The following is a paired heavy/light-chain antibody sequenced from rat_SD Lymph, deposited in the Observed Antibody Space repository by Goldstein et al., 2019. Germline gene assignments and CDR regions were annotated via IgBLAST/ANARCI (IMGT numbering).Heavy chain of an antibody. D-gene: IGHD1-2*01. V-gene: IGHV5-29*01. CDR1: GFTFSNYG. Sequence: EVQLVESGGGLVQPGRSMKLSCAASGFTFSNYGMAWVRQAPTKGLEWVATISYDGSSTYYRDSVKGRFTISRDNAKSTLYLQMNSLRSEDTATYYCTRDRGNYYSSSFDYWGQGVMVTVSS. J-gene: IGHJ2*01. CDR2: ISYDGSST. CDR3: TRDRGNYYSSSFDY.
Light chain of an antibody. J-gene: IGKJ5*01. V-gene: IGKV6S5*01. CDR1: QNVYNN. Sequence: NIVMTQSPKSMSISVGDRVTMNCKASQNVYNNIAWYQQKPGQSPKLLIYYASNRYNGVPDRFTGSGYGTDFTLTINSVQAEDAAFYYCQRIYNSPLTFGSGTKLEIK. CDR2: YAS. CDR3: QRIYNSPLT.